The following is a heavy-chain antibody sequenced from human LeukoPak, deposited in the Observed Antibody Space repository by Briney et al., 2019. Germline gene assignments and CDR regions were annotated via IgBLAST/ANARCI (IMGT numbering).Heavy chain of an antibody. CDR3: ARRKNDGEESFYDY. CDR1: GDSISSGGYY. D-gene: IGHD3-10*01. J-gene: IGHJ4*02. Sequence: SETLSLTCTVSGDSISSGGYYWSWIRQPDGKGLEWIGRMYTSGSTNYNPSLKSRVTISVDMSKYQFSLKLSSVTAADTAVYYCARRKNDGEESFYDYWGQGTLVTVSS. V-gene: IGHV4-61*02. CDR2: MYTSGST.